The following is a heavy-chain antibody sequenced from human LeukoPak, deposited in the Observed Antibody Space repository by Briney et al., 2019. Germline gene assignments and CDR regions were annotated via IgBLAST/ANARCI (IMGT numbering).Heavy chain of an antibody. V-gene: IGHV3-7*01. CDR2: IKQDGSEK. J-gene: IGHJ4*02. CDR3: AREGETITIFGVVIEYYFDY. Sequence: GGSLRLSCAASGFTFSSYWMSWVRQAPRKRLEWVANIKQDGSEKYYVDSVKGRFTISRDNAKNSLYLQMNSLRAEDTAVYYCAREGETITIFGVVIEYYFDYWGQGTLVTVSS. CDR1: GFTFSSYW. D-gene: IGHD3-3*01.